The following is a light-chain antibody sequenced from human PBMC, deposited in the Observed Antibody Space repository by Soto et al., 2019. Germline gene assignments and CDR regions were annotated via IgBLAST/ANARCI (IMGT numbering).Light chain of an antibody. CDR3: FSTADMLGV. CDR2: KDT. CDR1: ALATKY. Sequence: SYELTQPSSVSVSPGQTARITCSGNALATKYDRWFQQKPGQAPLLVIYKDTERPSDIPERFSGSRSGTTVTLTISGAQVEDEADYYCFSTADMLGVFGGGTKVTVL. J-gene: IGLJ2*01. V-gene: IGLV3-27*01.